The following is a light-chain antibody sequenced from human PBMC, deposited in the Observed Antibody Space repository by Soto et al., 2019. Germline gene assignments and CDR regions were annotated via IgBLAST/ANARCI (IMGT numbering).Light chain of an antibody. CDR2: DAS. V-gene: IGKV3D-15*01. CDR1: QSVSIG. CDR3: QQYSNWPPT. J-gene: IGKJ5*01. Sequence: HSLATVSLSKRVRANLSCRASQSVSIGLARYHQKPGLAPRLLVYDASDMATGIPARFSGRGSGTYFSLTVSSLQSEDLAVYFCQQYSNWPPTFGQG.